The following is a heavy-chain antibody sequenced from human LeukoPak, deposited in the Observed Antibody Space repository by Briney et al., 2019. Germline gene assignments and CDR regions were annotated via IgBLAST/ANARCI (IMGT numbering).Heavy chain of an antibody. CDR2: IYHSRST. J-gene: IGHJ5*02. D-gene: IGHD2-15*01. CDR1: GYSISSGYY. CDR3: ARDPSCSGGSCYPPLNWFDP. V-gene: IGHV4-38-2*02. Sequence: PSETLSLTCAVSGYSISSGYYWGWIRQPPGKGLEWIGSIYHSRSTYYNPSLKSRVTISVDTSKNQFSLKLSPVTAADTAVYYCARDPSCSGGSCYPPLNWFDPWGQGTLVTVSS.